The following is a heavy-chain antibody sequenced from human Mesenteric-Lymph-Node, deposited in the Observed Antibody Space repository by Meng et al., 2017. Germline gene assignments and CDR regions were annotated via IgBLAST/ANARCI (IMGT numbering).Heavy chain of an antibody. V-gene: IGHV4-34*01. D-gene: IGHD2-2*01. CDR1: GGSFSGYY. CDR3: ARVGYCSSTSCYVGDYYYYGMDV. Sequence: SETLSLTCAVYGGSFSGYYWSWIRQPPGKVLEWIGEINHSGSTNYNPSLKSRVTISVDTSKNQFSLKLSSVTAADTAVYYCARVGYCSSTSCYVGDYYYYGMDVWGQGTTVTVSS. CDR2: INHSGST. J-gene: IGHJ6*02.